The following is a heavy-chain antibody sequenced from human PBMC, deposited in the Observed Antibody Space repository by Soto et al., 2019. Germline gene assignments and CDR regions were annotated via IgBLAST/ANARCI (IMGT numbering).Heavy chain of an antibody. CDR3: ARVPIVVRNFRNWFDP. D-gene: IGHD2-15*01. J-gene: IGHJ5*02. CDR1: GGSFSGYY. Sequence: SETLSLTCAVYGGSFSGYYWSWIRQPPGKGLEWIGEINHSGSTNYNPSLKSRVTISVDTSKNQFSLKLSSVTAADTAVYYCARVPIVVRNFRNWFDPWGQGTLVTVSS. CDR2: INHSGST. V-gene: IGHV4-34*01.